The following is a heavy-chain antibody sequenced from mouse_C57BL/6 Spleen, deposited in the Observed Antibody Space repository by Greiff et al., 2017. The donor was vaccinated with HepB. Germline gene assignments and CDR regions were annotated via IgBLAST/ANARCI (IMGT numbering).Heavy chain of an antibody. Sequence: VQLQQPGAELVKPGASVKMSCKASGYTFTSYWINWVKQRPGKGLEWIGDIYPGSGSTNYNEKFKSKATLTVDISSSTAYMQLNSLTSEDSAVYYCAYYYDREYFAKDYWGQGTSVTVSS. CDR2: IYPGSGST. CDR1: GYTFTSYW. D-gene: IGHD2-4*01. V-gene: IGHV1-55*01. J-gene: IGHJ4*01. CDR3: AYYYDREYFAKDY.